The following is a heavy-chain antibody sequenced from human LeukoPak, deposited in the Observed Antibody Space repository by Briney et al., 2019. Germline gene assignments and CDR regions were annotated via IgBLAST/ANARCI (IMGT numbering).Heavy chain of an antibody. D-gene: IGHD1-26*01. CDR3: ARGGSGGRASDI. Sequence: LSQTLSLTCAISGXSVSSNSAAWNWIRQTPSRGLEWLGRTYYRSKWYNDYAVSVRSRLTINPDTSKNQFSLQLDSVTPEDTAVYYCARGGSGGRASDIWGQGTMVTVSS. V-gene: IGHV6-1*01. J-gene: IGHJ3*02. CDR1: GXSVSSNSAA. CDR2: TYYRSKWYN.